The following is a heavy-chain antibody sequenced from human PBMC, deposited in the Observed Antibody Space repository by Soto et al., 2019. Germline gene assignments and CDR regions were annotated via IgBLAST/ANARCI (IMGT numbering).Heavy chain of an antibody. V-gene: IGHV4-39*01. CDR3: ADETGQNTAMGPYAFDI. CDR2: IYYSGST. CDR1: GGSISSSSYY. D-gene: IGHD5-18*01. J-gene: IGHJ3*02. Sequence: PSETLSLTCTVSGGSISSSSYYWGWIRQPPGKGLEWIGSIYYSGSTYYNPSLKSRVTISVDTSKNQFSLKLSSVTAADTAVYYCADETGQNTAMGPYAFDIWGQGTMLTVS.